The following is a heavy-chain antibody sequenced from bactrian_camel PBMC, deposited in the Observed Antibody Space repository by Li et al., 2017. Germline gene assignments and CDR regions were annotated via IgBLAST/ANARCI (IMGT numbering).Heavy chain of an antibody. CDR1: GFTFSNYD. Sequence: DVQLVESGGGLVQPGGSLRLSCAASGFTFSNYDMSWVRQAPGKGLEWVSTVNVGGGYTYYADSVKGRFTISRDNAKNTLYLQMNSLKTEDTAVYYCATDPCSGAYCYTYSSDNYWGQGTQVTVS. J-gene: IGHJ4*01. V-gene: IGHV3S40*01. D-gene: IGHD2*01. CDR2: VNVGGGYT. CDR3: ATDPCSGAYCYTYSSDNY.